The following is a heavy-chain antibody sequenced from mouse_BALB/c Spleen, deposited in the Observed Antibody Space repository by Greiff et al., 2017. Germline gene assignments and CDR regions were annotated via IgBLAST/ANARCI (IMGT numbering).Heavy chain of an antibody. CDR2: IWSDGST. CDR1: GFSLTSYG. J-gene: IGHJ3*01. D-gene: IGHD2-2*01. V-gene: IGHV2-6-2*01. CDR3: ARHERGYYGYDAWFAY. Sequence: VQLQQSGPDLVAPSQSLSITCTVSGFSLTSYGVHWVRQPPGKGLEWLVVIWSDGSTTYNSALKSRLSISKDNSKSQVFLKMNSLQTDDTAMYYCARHERGYYGYDAWFAYWGQGTLVTVSA.